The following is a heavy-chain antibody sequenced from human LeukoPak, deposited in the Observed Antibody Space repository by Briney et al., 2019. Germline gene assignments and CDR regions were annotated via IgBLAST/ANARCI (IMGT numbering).Heavy chain of an antibody. J-gene: IGHJ4*02. CDR3: ADLRLRFDY. CDR1: GFTFSNYG. V-gene: IGHV3-30*02. CDR2: IQFDGSDK. D-gene: IGHD2-21*01. Sequence: GGSLRLSCAASGFTFSNYGMHWVRQAPGKGLEWVAFIQFDGSDKYYADSVKGRFTISRDNSKSTLYLQMNSLRAEDTAVYYCADLRLRFDYWGQGTLVTVSS.